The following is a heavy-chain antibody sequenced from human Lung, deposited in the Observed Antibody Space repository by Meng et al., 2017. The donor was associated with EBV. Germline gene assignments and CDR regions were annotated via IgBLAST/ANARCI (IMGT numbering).Heavy chain of an antibody. D-gene: IGHD1-26*01. Sequence: QAQRVASGGEVKKPGASVKVSCKASGYTFTNYGITWVRQAPGQGLEWMGWINAYNGDTNYAQTLQGRVTMTTDTSTSTAYMELRSLRSDDTAVYYCARVEVGITSGDYWGQGTPVTVSS. J-gene: IGHJ4*02. V-gene: IGHV1-18*01. CDR3: ARVEVGITSGDY. CDR1: GYTFTNYG. CDR2: INAYNGDT.